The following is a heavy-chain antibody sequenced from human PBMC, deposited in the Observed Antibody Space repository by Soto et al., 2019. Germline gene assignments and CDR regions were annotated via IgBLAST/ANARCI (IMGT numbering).Heavy chain of an antibody. V-gene: IGHV3-33*01. CDR2: IWYDGSNK. Sequence: PGGSLRLSCAASGFTFSSYGMHWVRQAPGKGLEWVAVIWYDGSNKYYADSVKGRFTISRDNSKNTLYLQMNSLRAEDTAVYYCARDASGIAAAGMRVNYYYYYGMDVWGQGTTVTVSS. J-gene: IGHJ6*02. D-gene: IGHD6-13*01. CDR3: ARDASGIAAAGMRVNYYYYYGMDV. CDR1: GFTFSSYG.